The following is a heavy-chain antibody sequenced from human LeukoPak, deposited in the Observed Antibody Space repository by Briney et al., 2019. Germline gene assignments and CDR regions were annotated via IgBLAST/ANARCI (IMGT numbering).Heavy chain of an antibody. CDR3: AREGPDYTGNSRCLDY. CDR2: ISPRGTTI. Sequence: GGSLRLSCAASGFTFNDSYMTWVRQAPGKGLEWISYISPRGTTIYYADSVKGRFTISRDSAKNSLFLQMNSLRAEDTAMYYCAREGPDYTGNSRCLDYWGQESWSPSPQ. V-gene: IGHV3-11*01. J-gene: IGHJ4*01. CDR1: GFTFNDSY. D-gene: IGHD4-23*01.